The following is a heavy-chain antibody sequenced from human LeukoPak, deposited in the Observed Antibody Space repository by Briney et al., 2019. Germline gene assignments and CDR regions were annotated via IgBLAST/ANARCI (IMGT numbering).Heavy chain of an antibody. CDR1: GGSISGDY. V-gene: IGHV4-59*12. CDR3: ARSTVTRSLAGWFDP. J-gene: IGHJ5*02. D-gene: IGHD4-11*01. Sequence: PSETLSLTCTVSGGSISGDYWNWIRQPPGKGLEWIGYIYHSGSTYYNPSLKSRVTISVDRSKNQFSLKLSSVTAADTAVYYCARSTVTRSLAGWFDPWGQGTLVTVSS. CDR2: IYHSGST.